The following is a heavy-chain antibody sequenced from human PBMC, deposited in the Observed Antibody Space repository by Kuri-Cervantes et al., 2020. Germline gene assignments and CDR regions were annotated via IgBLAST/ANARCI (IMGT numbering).Heavy chain of an antibody. V-gene: IGHV3-21*01. Sequence: ETLSLTCAASGFTFSRDTMNWVRQAPGKGLEWVPSISPSTTYIYYADSVRGRFTISRDNAKNSLYLQMNSLRAEDTAVYYCAKSPALWFGEFIWGQGTLVTVSS. CDR1: GFTFSRDT. CDR3: AKSPALWFGEFI. J-gene: IGHJ4*02. D-gene: IGHD3-10*01. CDR2: ISPSTTYI.